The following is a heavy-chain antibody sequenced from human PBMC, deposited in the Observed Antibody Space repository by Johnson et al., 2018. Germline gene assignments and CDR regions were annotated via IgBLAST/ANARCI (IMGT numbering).Heavy chain of an antibody. CDR2: ISYDGSNK. J-gene: IGHJ3*02. Sequence: QVQLVESGGGLVQPGRSLRLSCAASGFTFSSYGMHWVRQAPGKGLEWVAVISYDGSNKYSADSVKGRFTISRDNAKNSLYLQMNSLSAEDTAVYYCARAGRFLEWLPHDAFDIWGQGTMVTVSS. D-gene: IGHD3-3*01. CDR1: GFTFSSYG. V-gene: IGHV3-30*03. CDR3: ARAGRFLEWLPHDAFDI.